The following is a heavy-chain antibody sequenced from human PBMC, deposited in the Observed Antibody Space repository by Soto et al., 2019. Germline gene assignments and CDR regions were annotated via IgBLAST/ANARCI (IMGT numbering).Heavy chain of an antibody. CDR2: IIPIFGTA. Sequence: SLTVSFRGAGGTFSSYAISWVRQAPGQGLEWMGGIIPIFGTANYAQKFQGRVTITADESTSTAYMELSSLRSEDTAVYYCATVLTTVVIDYYYYGMDVWGQGTTVTVS. CDR3: ATVLTTVVIDYYYYGMDV. J-gene: IGHJ6*02. V-gene: IGHV1-69*13. D-gene: IGHD4-17*01. CDR1: GGTFSSYA.